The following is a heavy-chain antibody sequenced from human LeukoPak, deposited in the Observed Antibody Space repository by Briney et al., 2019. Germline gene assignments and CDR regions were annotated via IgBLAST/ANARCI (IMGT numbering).Heavy chain of an antibody. Sequence: PGGSLRLSCAASGFTFSSYAMTWVRQAPGKGLEWVSTIVNTGDTTYYGDSVKGRLTISRDNSKNTLYLQMNSLRAEDTAVYYCARNRLSVTDYWGQGTLVTVSS. CDR1: GFTFSSYA. CDR3: ARNRLSVTDY. CDR2: IVNTGDTT. J-gene: IGHJ4*02. D-gene: IGHD2/OR15-2a*01. V-gene: IGHV3-23*01.